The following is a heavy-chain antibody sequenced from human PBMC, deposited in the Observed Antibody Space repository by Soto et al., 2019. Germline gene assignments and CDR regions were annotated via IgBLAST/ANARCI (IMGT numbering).Heavy chain of an antibody. CDR1: GGTFSSYA. CDR3: ARDRFFYSSSHSSSLHYYYGMDV. V-gene: IGHV1-69*13. J-gene: IGHJ6*02. Sequence: ASVKVSCKASGGTFSSYAISWVRQAPGQGLEWMGGIIPIFGTANYAQKFQGRVTITADESTSTAYMELSSLRSEDTAVYYCARDRFFYSSSHSSSLHYYYGMDVWGQGTTVTVSS. CDR2: IIPIFGTA. D-gene: IGHD6-13*01.